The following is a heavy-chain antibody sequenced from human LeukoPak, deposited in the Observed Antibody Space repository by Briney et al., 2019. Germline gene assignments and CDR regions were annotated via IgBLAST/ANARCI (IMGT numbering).Heavy chain of an antibody. D-gene: IGHD6-19*01. J-gene: IGHJ4*02. Sequence: GGSLRLSCAASGFTFSSYAMNWVRQAAGKGLEWVSAITGSDGSRDYADSVKGRFTISRDNSKNTLYLQMNTLRAEDTAVYYCAKHSSGWYRSFDYWGQGTLVTVSS. V-gene: IGHV3-23*01. CDR2: ITGSDGSR. CDR1: GFTFSSYA. CDR3: AKHSSGWYRSFDY.